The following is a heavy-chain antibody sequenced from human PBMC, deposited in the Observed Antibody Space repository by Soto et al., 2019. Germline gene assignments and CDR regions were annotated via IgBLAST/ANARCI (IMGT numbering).Heavy chain of an antibody. D-gene: IGHD3-10*01. CDR1: GGSISSSSYY. V-gene: IGHV4-39*01. CDR3: ARHGSGYGSGGPPYYFDY. J-gene: IGHJ4*02. Sequence: SETLSLTCTVSGGSISSSSYYWGWIRQPPGKGLEWIGSIYYSGSTYYNPSLKSRVTISVDTSKNQFSLKLSSVTAADTAVYYCARHGSGYGSGGPPYYFDYWGQGTLVTVSS. CDR2: IYYSGST.